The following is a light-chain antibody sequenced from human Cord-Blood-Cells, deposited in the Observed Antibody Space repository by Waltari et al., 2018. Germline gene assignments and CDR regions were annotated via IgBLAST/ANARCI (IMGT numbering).Light chain of an antibody. CDR3: CSYAGSSTWV. CDR1: SSDVGSYNL. J-gene: IGLJ3*02. V-gene: IGLV2-23*02. Sequence: QSALTQPASVSGSPGQSITISCTGTSSDVGSYNLVSCYQQPPGKAPKLMIYEVSKRPSGVSNRFSGSKSGNTASLTISGLQAEDEADYYCCSYAGSSTWVFGGGTKLTVL. CDR2: EVS.